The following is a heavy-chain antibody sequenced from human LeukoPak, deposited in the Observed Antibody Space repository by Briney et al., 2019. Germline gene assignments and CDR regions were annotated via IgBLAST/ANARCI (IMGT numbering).Heavy chain of an antibody. Sequence: PGGSLRLSCTAAGFTFSTYAMGWARQAPGKGLVWVAHINTDGRTTTYADSVKGRFTVARDNAKNTLYLEMNRLRAEDTAVYYCARDNTYMFDYWGQGTQVTVSS. J-gene: IGHJ4*02. V-gene: IGHV3-74*01. CDR2: INTDGRTT. D-gene: IGHD2-2*02. CDR1: GFTFSTYA. CDR3: ARDNTYMFDY.